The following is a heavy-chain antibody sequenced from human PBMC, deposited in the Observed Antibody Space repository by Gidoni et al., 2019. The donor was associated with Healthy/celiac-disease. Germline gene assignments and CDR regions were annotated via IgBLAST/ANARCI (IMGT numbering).Heavy chain of an antibody. CDR2: ISSSSSYI. V-gene: IGHV3-21*01. Sequence: EVQLVESGGGLVKPGGSLRLSCAASGFTFSSYSMNWVRQAPGKGLEWVSSISSSSSYIYYADSVKGRFTISRDNAKNSLYLQMNSLRAEDTAVYYCAREVGYCSGGSCYFDYWGQGTLVTVSS. CDR3: AREVGYCSGGSCYFDY. CDR1: GFTFSSYS. D-gene: IGHD2-15*01. J-gene: IGHJ4*02.